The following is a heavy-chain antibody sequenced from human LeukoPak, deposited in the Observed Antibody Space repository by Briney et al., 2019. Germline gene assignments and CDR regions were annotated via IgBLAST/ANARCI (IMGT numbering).Heavy chain of an antibody. J-gene: IGHJ5*02. V-gene: IGHV3-23*01. Sequence: GGSLRLSCAASGFTFSSYGMSWVRQAPGKGLEWVSAISGSGGSTYYADSVKGRFTISRDNSKNTLYLQMNSLRAEDTAVYYCAREIGRFNWFDPWGQGTLVTVSS. CDR1: GFTFSSYG. CDR3: AREIGRFNWFDP. CDR2: ISGSGGST.